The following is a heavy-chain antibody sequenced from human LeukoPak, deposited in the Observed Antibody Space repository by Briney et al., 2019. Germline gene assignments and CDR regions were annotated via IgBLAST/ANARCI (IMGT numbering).Heavy chain of an antibody. CDR2: IYWEDDK. V-gene: IGHV2-5*02. CDR3: AHRHLSSWYGY. D-gene: IGHD6-13*01. CDR1: GFSISTSGVG. J-gene: IGHJ4*02. Sequence: SGPTLVNPTQTLTLTCTFSGFSISTSGVGVGWIRQPPGKALERLALIYWEDDKRYRPSLQSRLTITKDTSKNQVVLTKTNMDPVDTATYYCAHRHLSSWYGYWGQGTLVTVSS.